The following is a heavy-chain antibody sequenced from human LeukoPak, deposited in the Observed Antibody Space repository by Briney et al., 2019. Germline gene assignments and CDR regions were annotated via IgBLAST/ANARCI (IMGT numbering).Heavy chain of an antibody. CDR2: ISSSGSTI. J-gene: IGHJ4*02. D-gene: IGHD6-19*01. V-gene: IGHV3-48*03. Sequence: PGGSLRLSCAASGFTFSSYEMNWVRQAPGKGLEWVSYISSSGSTIYYADSVKGRFTISRDNSKNTLYLQMNSLRAEDTAVYYCARAADHFDYWGQGTLVTVSS. CDR1: GFTFSSYE. CDR3: ARAADHFDY.